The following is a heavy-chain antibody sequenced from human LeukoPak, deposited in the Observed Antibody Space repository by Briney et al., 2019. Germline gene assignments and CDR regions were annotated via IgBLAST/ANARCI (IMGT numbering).Heavy chain of an antibody. CDR2: IYSGGST. J-gene: IGHJ5*02. D-gene: IGHD3-9*01. V-gene: IGHV3-53*01. Sequence: PGGSLRLSCASSGFTFSSYAMSWVRQAPGKGLEWVSVIYSGGSTYYADSVKGRFTISRDNSKNTLYLQMNSLRAEDTAVYYCARDNYDILTGYWFDPWGQGTLVTVSS. CDR1: GFTFSSYA. CDR3: ARDNYDILTGYWFDP.